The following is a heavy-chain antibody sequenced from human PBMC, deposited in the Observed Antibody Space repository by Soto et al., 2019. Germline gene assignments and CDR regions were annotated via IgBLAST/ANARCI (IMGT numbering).Heavy chain of an antibody. D-gene: IGHD3-3*01. CDR1: GFSFRDYF. V-gene: IGHV3-11*01. Sequence: QVQLVESGGGLVKPGESLRVSCAASGFSFRDYFMSWIRQAPGKGLEWVSYIGPYGNTIYYADSVKGRFTISRDDAKHSLYLHMNSLRAEDTAVYYCARDDYTYGVYWGQGSLVTVSS. J-gene: IGHJ4*02. CDR2: IGPYGNTI. CDR3: ARDDYTYGVY.